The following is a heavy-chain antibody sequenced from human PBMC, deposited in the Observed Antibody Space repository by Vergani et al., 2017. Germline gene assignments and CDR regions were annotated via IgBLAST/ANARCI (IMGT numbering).Heavy chain of an antibody. J-gene: IGHJ4*02. CDR3: ARGGYCSSTSCPYYFDY. D-gene: IGHD2-2*03. V-gene: IGHV3-7*03. Sequence: EVQLVESGGGLVQPGGSLRLSCAASGFTFSSSWMSWVRQAPGKGLEWVANIKQDGSEKYNVDSVKGRFTISRDNAKNSLYLQMSSLRAEDTAVYYCARGGYCSSTSCPYYFDYWGQGTLVTVSS. CDR2: IKQDGSEK. CDR1: GFTFSSSW.